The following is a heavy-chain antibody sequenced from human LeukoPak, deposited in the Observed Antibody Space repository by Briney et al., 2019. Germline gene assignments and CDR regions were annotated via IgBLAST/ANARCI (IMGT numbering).Heavy chain of an antibody. J-gene: IGHJ4*02. CDR3: AKDEEDKVTPDLRY. V-gene: IGHV3-23*01. CDR2: ISGSGGST. Sequence: GGSLRLSCATSGLTFSNYAMTWVRQAPGKGLEWVSAISGSGGSTYYADSVKGRFTVSRDISKNTLYLQMNSLRAEDTAVYYCAKDEEDKVTPDLRYWGQGTLVTVSS. D-gene: IGHD4-23*01. CDR1: GLTFSNYA.